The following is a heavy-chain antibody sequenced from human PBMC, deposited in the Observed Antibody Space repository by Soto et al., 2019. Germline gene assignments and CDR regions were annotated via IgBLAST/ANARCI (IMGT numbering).Heavy chain of an antibody. CDR3: ARESSNYYGSGSYCDY. D-gene: IGHD3-10*01. CDR2: IIPIFGTA. Sequence: SVKVSCKASGGTFSSYAISWVRQAPGQGLEWMGGIIPIFGTANYAQKFQGRVTITADESTSTAYMELRSLRSDDTAVYYCARESSNYYGSGSYCDYWGQGTLVTVSS. V-gene: IGHV1-69*13. J-gene: IGHJ4*02. CDR1: GGTFSSYA.